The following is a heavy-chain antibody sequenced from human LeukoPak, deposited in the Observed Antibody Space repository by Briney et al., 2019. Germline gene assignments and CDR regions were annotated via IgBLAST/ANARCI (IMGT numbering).Heavy chain of an antibody. D-gene: IGHD3-10*01. V-gene: IGHV1-18*01. CDR2: VSAYDGST. J-gene: IGHJ6*02. CDR1: GYSFTSYG. CDR3: ARGGRDGMDV. Sequence: ASVEVSCKASGYSFTSYGFTWVRRAPGQGLEWMGWVSAYDGSTNYAQKIRGRVTMTTDASKNTVYMELRSLGFDDTAVYYCARGGRDGMDVWGQGTTVTVSS.